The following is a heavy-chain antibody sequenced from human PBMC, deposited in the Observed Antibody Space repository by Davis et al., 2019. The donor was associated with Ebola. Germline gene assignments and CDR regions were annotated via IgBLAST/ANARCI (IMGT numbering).Heavy chain of an antibody. Sequence: MPGGSLRLSCTVSGGSISSYYWSWIRQPPGKGLEWIGYIYYSGSTNYNPSLKSRVTISVDTSKNQFSLKLSSVTAADTAVYYCARLSSSSGLDYWGQGTLVTVS. J-gene: IGHJ4*02. CDR3: ARLSSSSGLDY. CDR2: IYYSGST. CDR1: GGSISSYY. D-gene: IGHD6-6*01. V-gene: IGHV4-59*08.